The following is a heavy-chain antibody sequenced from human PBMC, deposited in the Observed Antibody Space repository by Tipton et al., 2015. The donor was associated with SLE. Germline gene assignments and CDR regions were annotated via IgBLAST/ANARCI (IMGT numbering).Heavy chain of an antibody. Sequence: TLSLTCAVYGWSLSDYYWTWIRQPPGKGLQWIGEISPGRSTNYNPSLKSRVTISVDTSKNQFSLKLSSVTAADTAVYYCARDSSGGYNWFDPWGQGTLVTVSS. CDR1: GWSLSDYY. D-gene: IGHD3-22*01. J-gene: IGHJ5*02. V-gene: IGHV4-34*01. CDR2: ISPGRST. CDR3: ARDSSGGYNWFDP.